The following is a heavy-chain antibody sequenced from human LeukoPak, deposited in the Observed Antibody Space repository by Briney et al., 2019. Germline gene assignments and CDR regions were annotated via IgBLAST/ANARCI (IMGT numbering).Heavy chain of an antibody. Sequence: GGSLRLSCAASEFNFNTYTINWVRQAPGKGLEWVSSISSGSDYIYYADSVKGRFTISRDYANNSLSLQMNSLRAEDTAVYYCARNYYPSGSYLDYWGQGTLVTVSS. CDR3: ARNYYPSGSYLDY. J-gene: IGHJ4*02. CDR2: ISSGSDYI. CDR1: EFNFNTYT. D-gene: IGHD3-10*01. V-gene: IGHV3-21*01.